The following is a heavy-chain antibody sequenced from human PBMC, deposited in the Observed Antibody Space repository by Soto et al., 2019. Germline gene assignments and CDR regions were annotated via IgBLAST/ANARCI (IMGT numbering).Heavy chain of an antibody. Sequence: SETQSLTCPVSGDSISSSTYYWGWIRQSPGKGLEWIGNIHYSGSTYXNPSLKSRATXXXDTSXNXFSLRLTSVTAADTAIYYCTRRYNWNDNYFDPWGPGALVTVSS. J-gene: IGHJ5*02. CDR3: TRRYNWNDNYFDP. CDR2: IHYSGST. CDR1: GDSISSSTYY. D-gene: IGHD1-20*01. V-gene: IGHV4-39*01.